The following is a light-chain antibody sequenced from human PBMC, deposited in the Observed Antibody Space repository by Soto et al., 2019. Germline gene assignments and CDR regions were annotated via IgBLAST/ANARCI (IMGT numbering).Light chain of an antibody. V-gene: IGKV3-15*01. Sequence: EIVMTQSPATLSVSPGGRATLSCRASLSVSSNLAWYQQKPGQAPRLLIYGASTRATGIPARFSGSGSGTDFTLTISSLQSEDFAAYFCQQYNDWYTFGQGTKLEIK. CDR3: QQYNDWYT. CDR1: LSVSSN. CDR2: GAS. J-gene: IGKJ2*01.